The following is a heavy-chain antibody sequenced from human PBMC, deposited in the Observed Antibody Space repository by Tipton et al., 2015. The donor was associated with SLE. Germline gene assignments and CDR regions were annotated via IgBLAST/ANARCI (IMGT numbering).Heavy chain of an antibody. CDR1: GVTFSSYA. V-gene: IGHV3-23*01. CDR2: ISGSGGST. CDR3: AKESPDYYYMDV. J-gene: IGHJ6*03. Sequence: SLRLSCAASGVTFSSYAMRWVRQAPGKGLEWVSGISGSGGSTSFADSVKGRFTISRDNSKNTLYLQMNSLRAEDTAVYYCAKESPDYYYMDVWGKGTTVTVSS.